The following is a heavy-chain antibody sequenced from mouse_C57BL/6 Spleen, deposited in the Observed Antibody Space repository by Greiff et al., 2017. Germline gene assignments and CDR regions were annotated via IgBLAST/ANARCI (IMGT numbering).Heavy chain of an antibody. CDR2: IDPSDSYT. CDR3: GANWDWFAY. CDR1: GYTFTSYW. Sequence: QVQLQQPGAELVKPGASVKLSCKASGYTFTSYWMQWVKQRPGQGLEWIGEIDPSDSYTNSKQKFKGKATLTVDTSSSTAYMQLSSLTSEDSAVYYCGANWDWFAYWGQGTLVTVSA. V-gene: IGHV1-50*01. D-gene: IGHD4-1*01. J-gene: IGHJ3*01.